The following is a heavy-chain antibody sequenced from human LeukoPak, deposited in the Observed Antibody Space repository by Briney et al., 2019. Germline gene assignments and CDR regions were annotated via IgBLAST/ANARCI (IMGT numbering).Heavy chain of an antibody. D-gene: IGHD2-2*01. CDR2: IYTSGST. J-gene: IGHJ5*02. V-gene: IGHV4-4*07. Sequence: SETLSLTSTVSGGSISSYYWSWIRQPAGKGLEWIGRIYTSGSTNYNPSLKSRVTMSVDTSKNQFSLKLSSVTAADTAVYYCARSRIGYCSSTSCYAGGWFDPWGQGTLVTVSS. CDR1: GGSISSYY. CDR3: ARSRIGYCSSTSCYAGGWFDP.